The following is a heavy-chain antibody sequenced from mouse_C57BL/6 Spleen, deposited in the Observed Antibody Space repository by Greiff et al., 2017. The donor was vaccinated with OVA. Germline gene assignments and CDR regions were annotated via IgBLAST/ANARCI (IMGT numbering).Heavy chain of an antibody. D-gene: IGHD4-1*01. CDR2: SRNKANDYTT. V-gene: IGHV7-1*01. J-gene: IGHJ4*01. CDR3: ARDGILGRAMDE. Sequence: EVQLVESGGGLVQSGRSLRLSCATSGFTFSDFYMAWVRQAPGKGLEWIAASRNKANDYTTEYSASVKGRFIVSRDTSQSILYLQMNALRAEDTAIYYCARDGILGRAMDEWGQGTSVTVSS. CDR1: GFTFSDFY.